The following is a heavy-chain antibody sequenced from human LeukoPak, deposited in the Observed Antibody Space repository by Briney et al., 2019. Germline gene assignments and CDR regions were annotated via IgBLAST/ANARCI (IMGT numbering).Heavy chain of an antibody. D-gene: IGHD3-3*01. V-gene: IGHV1-2*02. CDR1: GGTFSSYA. Sequence: ASVKVSCKASGGTFSSYAISWVRQAPGQGLEWMGWINPNSGGTNYAQKFQGRVTMTRDTSISTAYMELSRLRSDDTAVYYCAREAYYDFWSGRVDYWGQGTLVTVSS. CDR3: AREAYYDFWSGRVDY. CDR2: INPNSGGT. J-gene: IGHJ4*02.